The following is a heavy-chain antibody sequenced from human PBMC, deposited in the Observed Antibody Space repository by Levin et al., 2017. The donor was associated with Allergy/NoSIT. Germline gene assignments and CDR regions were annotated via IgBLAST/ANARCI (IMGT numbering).Heavy chain of an antibody. D-gene: IGHD4-17*01. CDR2: IIPIFGTA. CDR1: GGTFSSYA. V-gene: IGHV1-69*06. Sequence: KISCKASGGTFSSYAISWVRQAPGQGLEWMGGIIPIFGTANYAQKFQGRVTITADKSTSTAYMELSSLRSEDTAVYYCARDRKGYDGDYVLDYWGQGTLVTVSS. CDR3: ARDRKGYDGDYVLDY. J-gene: IGHJ4*02.